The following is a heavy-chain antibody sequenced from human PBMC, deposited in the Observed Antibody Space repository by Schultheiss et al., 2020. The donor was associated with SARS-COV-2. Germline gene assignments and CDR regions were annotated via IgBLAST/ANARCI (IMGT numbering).Heavy chain of an antibody. D-gene: IGHD3-22*01. CDR1: GGTFSRFA. CDR2: ITPIFGTP. V-gene: IGHV1-69*13. J-gene: IGHJ4*02. Sequence: SVKVSCKASGGTFSRFALSWVRQAPGQGLEWMGEITPIFGTPNYARKFQGRVTITADESTSTAYMELSSLRSEDTAVYYCARWDSSGYMYYFDYWGQGTLVTVSS. CDR3: ARWDSSGYMYYFDY.